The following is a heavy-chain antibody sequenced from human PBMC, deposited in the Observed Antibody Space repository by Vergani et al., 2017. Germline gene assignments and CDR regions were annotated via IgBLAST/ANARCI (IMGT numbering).Heavy chain of an antibody. J-gene: IGHJ6*02. CDR3: SRDPLSSTTWPFLLLDMDV. CDR1: GGSISSGSYY. Sequence: QVQLQESGPGLVRPSQTLSLTCTVSGGSISSGSYYWSWFRQPAGKGLEWIGRFYTGGGTSYNPSLKSRVTISVDTSKNQFSLQLSSVTAADTAVYYCSRDPLSSTTWPFLLLDMDVWGQGTTVTVSS. D-gene: IGHD6-13*01. V-gene: IGHV4-61*02. CDR2: FYTGGGT.